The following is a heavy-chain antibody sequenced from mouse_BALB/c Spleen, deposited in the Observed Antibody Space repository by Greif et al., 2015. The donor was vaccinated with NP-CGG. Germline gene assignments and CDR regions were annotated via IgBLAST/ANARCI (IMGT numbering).Heavy chain of an antibody. CDR2: IDPANGNT. CDR1: GFNIKDTY. J-gene: IGHJ4*01. Sequence: EVMLVESGAELVKPGASVKLSCTASGFNIKDTYMHWVKQRPEQGLEWIGRIDPANGNTKYDPKFQGKATITADTSSNTAYLQLSSLTSEDTAVYYCAPITTARGSMDYWGQGTSVTVSS. CDR3: APITTARGSMDY. V-gene: IGHV14-3*02. D-gene: IGHD1-2*01.